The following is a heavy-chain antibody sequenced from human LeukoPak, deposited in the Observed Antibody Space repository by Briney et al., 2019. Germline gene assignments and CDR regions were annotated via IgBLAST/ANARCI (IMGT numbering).Heavy chain of an antibody. D-gene: IGHD6-13*01. Sequence: ASVKVSCKASGYTFTNYGIRWVRQAPGQGLEWMGWISAYNGNTNYAQKFQGRVTMTTDTSTSTAYMELRSLRSDDTAVYYCARGFRQQLVQLPGYWGQGTLVTVSS. CDR1: GYTFTNYG. V-gene: IGHV1-18*01. CDR3: ARGFRQQLVQLPGY. J-gene: IGHJ4*02. CDR2: ISAYNGNT.